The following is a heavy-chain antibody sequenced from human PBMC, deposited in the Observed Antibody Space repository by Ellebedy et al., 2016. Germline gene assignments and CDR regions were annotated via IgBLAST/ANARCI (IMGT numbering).Heavy chain of an antibody. D-gene: IGHD6-19*01. CDR2: VFHTGTT. CDR1: GGSVSSDY. J-gene: IGHJ3*01. CDR3: AKWNGGWYAFEV. Sequence: SETLSLTCNVSGGSVSSDYWNWIRRPPGKGLEWIGYVFHTGTTNYNPSLKSRVTMSVDTSKSQISLRLMPVTAADMAVYYCAKWNGGWYAFEVWGQGTMVTVSS. V-gene: IGHV4-59*02.